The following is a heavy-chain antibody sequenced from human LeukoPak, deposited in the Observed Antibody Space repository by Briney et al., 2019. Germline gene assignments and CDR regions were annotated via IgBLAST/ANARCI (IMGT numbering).Heavy chain of an antibody. V-gene: IGHV3-7*01. CDR1: GLTFSDYW. Sequence: PGGSLRLSCAVTGLTFSDYWMTWVRHAPGKGLEWVATIKPDGSEKYYVDSVKGRFTISRDSAKDSLYVQMNRSGAAERDVYACLRGHHGLEYWGQGTLVTVSS. D-gene: IGHD1-14*01. CDR3: LRGHHGLEY. CDR2: IKPDGSEK. J-gene: IGHJ4*02.